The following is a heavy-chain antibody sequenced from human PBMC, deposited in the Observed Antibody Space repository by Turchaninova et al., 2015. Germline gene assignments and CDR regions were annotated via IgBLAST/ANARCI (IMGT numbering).Heavy chain of an antibody. D-gene: IGHD3-22*01. V-gene: IGHV4-61*01. J-gene: IGHJ4*02. CDR3: ARDTDYHDSSGVFDY. CDR1: GGSVSSGSYF. CDR2: IYYTGST. Sequence: QVQLQESGPGLVKPSETLSLTCTASGGSVSSGSYFWGWIRQPPGKGLEWVGCIYYTGSTNYNPSLKSRVTISVDTSKNQFSRKLNSVTAADTAVYYCARDTDYHDSSGVFDYWGQGTLVTVSS.